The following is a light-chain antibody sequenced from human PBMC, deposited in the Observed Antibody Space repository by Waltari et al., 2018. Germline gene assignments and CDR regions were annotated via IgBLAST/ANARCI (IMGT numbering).Light chain of an antibody. J-gene: IGLJ2*01. CDR2: KNN. CDR1: NSNIGSTS. CDR3: AAWDDSLSAVP. Sequence: QSVLTQPPSTSGTPGQRVPISCSGSNSNIGSTSLYWYQQVPGMAPKLLIYKNNQRPSGVPDRFSCSKSGTSASLAISALRSEDEADYYCAAWDDSLSAVPFGGGTKVTVL. V-gene: IGLV1-47*01.